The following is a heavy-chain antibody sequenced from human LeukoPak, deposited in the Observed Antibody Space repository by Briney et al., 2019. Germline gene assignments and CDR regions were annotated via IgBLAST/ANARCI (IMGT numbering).Heavy chain of an antibody. Sequence: GGSLRLSCAASGFSFSEYAMSWVRQAPGKGLEWVGRIKSKTEGGTTDYAAPVKGRFTISRDDSKNTLYLQMNSLKTEDTAVYYCTTRSVIPLDAFDIWGQGTMVTVS. CDR1: GFSFSEYA. V-gene: IGHV3-15*01. D-gene: IGHD3-16*02. J-gene: IGHJ3*02. CDR3: TTRSVIPLDAFDI. CDR2: IKSKTEGGTT.